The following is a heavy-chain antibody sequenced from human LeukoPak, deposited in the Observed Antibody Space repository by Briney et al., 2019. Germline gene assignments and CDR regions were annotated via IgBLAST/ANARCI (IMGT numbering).Heavy chain of an antibody. CDR2: ISGSGGST. CDR1: GFTFGNYA. V-gene: IGHV3-23*01. J-gene: IGHJ4*02. Sequence: PGGSLRLSCVASGFTFGNYAMGWVRQAPGKGLEWVSAISGSGGSTYYADSVKGRFTISRDNSKNTLYLQMNILRAEDTAVYYCASIAMVRGDGDYWGQGPLVTVSS. D-gene: IGHD3-10*01. CDR3: ASIAMVRGDGDY.